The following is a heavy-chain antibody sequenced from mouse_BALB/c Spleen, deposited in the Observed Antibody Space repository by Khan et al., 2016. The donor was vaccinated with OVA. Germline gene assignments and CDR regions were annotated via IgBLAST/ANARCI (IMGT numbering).Heavy chain of an antibody. V-gene: IGHV1-18*01. J-gene: IGHJ4*01. Sequence: VQLQQSGPELVKPGASVKISCKTSGYTFPEYTVHWVKQSIEKSLDWIGVINPKNGGTAYNQKFKGKATLTVDKSSSTAYMELRSLISEDSAVYYCARDAGRYWGQGTSVTVAS. D-gene: IGHD3-3*01. CDR2: INPKNGGT. CDR3: ARDAGRY. CDR1: GYTFPEYT.